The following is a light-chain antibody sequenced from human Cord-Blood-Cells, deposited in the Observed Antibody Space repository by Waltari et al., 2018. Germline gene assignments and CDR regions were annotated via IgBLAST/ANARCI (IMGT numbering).Light chain of an antibody. V-gene: IGLV2-14*03. CDR2: DDS. CDR3: SSYTSSSGYV. CDR1: SRDVGGYNF. J-gene: IGLJ1*01. Sequence: QSALTQPASVSGSPGQSIPISCTGTSRDVGGYNFVPWYQQHPGKAPKPMIYDDSNRPTGVSNRFSGSKSGNTASLTISSLQAEDEADYYCSSYTSSSGYVFGTGTKVTVL.